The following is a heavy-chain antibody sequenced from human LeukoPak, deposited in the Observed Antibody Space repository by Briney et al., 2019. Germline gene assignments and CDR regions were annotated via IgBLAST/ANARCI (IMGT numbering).Heavy chain of an antibody. CDR2: ISSSSTYK. Sequence: GGSLRLSCAASGFTFSRYSMNWARQAPGRGLEWVSSISSSSTYKYYADSVKGRFTISRDNAKNSLYLQMNSLRAEDTAVYYCARDSGFWSGYWVGYFDYWGQGTLVTVSS. CDR1: GFTFSRYS. D-gene: IGHD3-3*01. V-gene: IGHV3-21*01. CDR3: ARDSGFWSGYWVGYFDY. J-gene: IGHJ4*02.